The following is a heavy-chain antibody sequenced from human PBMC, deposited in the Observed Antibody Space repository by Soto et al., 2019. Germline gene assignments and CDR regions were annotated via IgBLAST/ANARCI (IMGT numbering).Heavy chain of an antibody. V-gene: IGHV1-18*01. D-gene: IGHD5-18*01. Sequence: QAQLVQSGAEVKKPGASVKVSCKASGYTFYRHSISWVRQAPGQGLEWMGRISADNINTKYAQKFRGRVTMTTDTSTSTVYMELRKLRSDDTAVYYCARCIQEDYYYGMDVWGQGTTVTVSS. J-gene: IGHJ6*02. CDR2: ISADNINT. CDR1: GYTFYRHS. CDR3: ARCIQEDYYYGMDV.